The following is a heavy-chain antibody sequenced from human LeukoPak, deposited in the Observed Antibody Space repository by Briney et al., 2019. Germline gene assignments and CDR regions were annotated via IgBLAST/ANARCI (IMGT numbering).Heavy chain of an antibody. CDR2: INPSGGST. V-gene: IGHV1-46*01. J-gene: IGHJ4*02. CDR3: ARDRSLAYCGGDCYSISSFDY. D-gene: IGHD2-21*02. CDR1: GYTFTSCY. Sequence: ASVKVSCKASGYTFTSCYMHWVRQAPGQGLEWMGIINPSGGSTSYAQKFQGRVTMTRDTSTSTVYMELSSLRSEDTAVYYCARDRSLAYCGGDCYSISSFDYWGQGTLVTVSS.